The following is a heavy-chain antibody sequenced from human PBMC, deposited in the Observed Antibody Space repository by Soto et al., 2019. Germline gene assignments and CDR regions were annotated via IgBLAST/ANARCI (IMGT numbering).Heavy chain of an antibody. V-gene: IGHV1-46*01. Sequence: ASVKVSCKASGYTFTSYYMHWVRQAPGQGLEWMGIINPSGGSTSYAQKFQGRVTMTRDTSTSTVYMELSSLRSEDTAVYYCAGEGIGHLVVIIPLDYWGQGTRVTVS. CDR1: GYTFTSYY. J-gene: IGHJ4*02. CDR3: AGEGIGHLVVIIPLDY. CDR2: INPSGGST. D-gene: IGHD3-3*01.